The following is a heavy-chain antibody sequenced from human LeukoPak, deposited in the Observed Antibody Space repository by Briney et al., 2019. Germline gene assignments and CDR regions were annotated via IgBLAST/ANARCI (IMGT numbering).Heavy chain of an antibody. CDR1: GYTFTSYA. CDR2: INAGNGNT. CDR3: ARSHCSSTSRYVSGPDY. Sequence: ASVKVSCKASGYTFTSYAMHWVRQAPGQRLEWMGWINAGNGNTKYSQEFQGRVTITRDTSASTAYMELSSLRSEDMAVYYCARSHCSSTSRYVSGPDYWGQGTLVTVSS. V-gene: IGHV1-3*03. D-gene: IGHD2-2*01. J-gene: IGHJ4*02.